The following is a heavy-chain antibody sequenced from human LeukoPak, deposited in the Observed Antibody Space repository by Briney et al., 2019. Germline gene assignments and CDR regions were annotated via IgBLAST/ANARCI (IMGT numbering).Heavy chain of an antibody. CDR3: ARLRYFDWLWVY. CDR2: IKQDGSEK. J-gene: IGHJ4*02. CDR1: GFTFSSYW. D-gene: IGHD3-9*01. V-gene: IGHV3-7*01. Sequence: GGSLRLSCAASGFTFSSYWMSWVRQAPGRGLEWVANIKQDGSEKYYVDSVKGRLTISRDNAKNSLYLQMNSLRAEDTAVYYCARLRYFDWLWVYWGQGTLVTVSS.